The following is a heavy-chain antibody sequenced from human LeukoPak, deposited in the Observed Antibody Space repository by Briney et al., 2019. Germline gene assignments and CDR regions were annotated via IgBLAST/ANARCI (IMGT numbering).Heavy chain of an antibody. J-gene: IGHJ4*02. CDR2: ISGSGGST. CDR1: GFTFSSYA. V-gene: IGHV3-23*01. Sequence: PGGSLRLSCAASGFTFSSYAMSWVRQAPGKGLEWVSAISGSGGSTYYADSVKGRFTISRDNSKNTLYLQMNSLRAEDTAVYYCAKAPREYYHSSGYYVYWGQGTLVTVSS. D-gene: IGHD3-22*01. CDR3: AKAPREYYHSSGYYVY.